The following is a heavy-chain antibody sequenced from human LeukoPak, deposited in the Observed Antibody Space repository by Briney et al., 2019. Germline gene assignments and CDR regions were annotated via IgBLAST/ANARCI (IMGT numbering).Heavy chain of an antibody. CDR1: GGSISSYY. J-gene: IGHJ6*02. V-gene: IGHV4-59*01. D-gene: IGHD3-10*01. Sequence: SETLSLTCTVSGGSISSYYWSWIRQPPGKGLEWIGYIYYSVSTNYNPSLKSRVTISVDTSKNQFSLKLSSVTAADTAVYYCAREFGGGMDVWGQGTTVIVSS. CDR3: AREFGGGMDV. CDR2: IYYSVST.